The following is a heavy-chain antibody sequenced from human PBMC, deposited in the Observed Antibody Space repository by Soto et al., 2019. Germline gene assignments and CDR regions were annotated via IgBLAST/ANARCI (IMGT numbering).Heavy chain of an antibody. J-gene: IGHJ6*03. Sequence: SETLSLTCTVSGGSISSYYWGWIRQPPGKGLEWIGYIYYSGSTNYSPSLKSRVTISVDTSKNQFSLKLSSVTAADTAVYYCARHVSVASRYYYYYMDVWGKGTTVTVSS. CDR3: ARHVSVASRYYYYYMDV. CDR2: IYYSGST. D-gene: IGHD2-15*01. CDR1: GGSISSYY. V-gene: IGHV4-59*08.